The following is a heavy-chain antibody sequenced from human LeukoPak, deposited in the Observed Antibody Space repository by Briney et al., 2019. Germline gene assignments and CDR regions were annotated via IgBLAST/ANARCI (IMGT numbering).Heavy chain of an antibody. CDR1: GYTFTSYG. Sequence: AASVKVSCTASGYTFTSYGISWVRQAPGQGLEWMGWISAYNGNTNYAQKLQGRVTMTTDTSTSTAYMELRSLRSDDTAVYYCARQTGVIKAAAGTHWFDPWGQGTLVTVSS. CDR3: ARQTGVIKAAAGTHWFDP. J-gene: IGHJ5*02. CDR2: ISAYNGNT. V-gene: IGHV1-18*01. D-gene: IGHD6-13*01.